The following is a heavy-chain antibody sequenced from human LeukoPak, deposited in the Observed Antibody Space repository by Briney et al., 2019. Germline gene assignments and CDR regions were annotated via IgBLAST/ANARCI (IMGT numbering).Heavy chain of an antibody. CDR3: ARGRDGYNYEYYFDY. CDR2: IYTSGST. CDR1: GGSTSIYN. D-gene: IGHD5-24*01. J-gene: IGHJ4*02. V-gene: IGHV4-4*07. Sequence: PSETLSLTCTHPGGSTSIYNGSCMRQPPQKGLQSIWRIYTSGSTNYNPSLKSRVTMSVDTSKNQFSLKLSSVTAADTAVYYCARGRDGYNYEYYFDYWGQGTLVTVSS.